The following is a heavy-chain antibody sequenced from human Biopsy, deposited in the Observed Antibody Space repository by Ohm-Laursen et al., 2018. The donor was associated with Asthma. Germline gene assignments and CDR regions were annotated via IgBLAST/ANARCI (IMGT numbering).Heavy chain of an antibody. J-gene: IGHJ3*02. D-gene: IGHD3-9*01. CDR3: ARTYYDFLTGQVKDAFGI. Sequence: ATVKISCKASGYTFINYAIHWVRQAPGHSLEWMGWINAANGNTKYSQKFQGRLTISRDTSASTAYMELTSLRSEDTAAYYCARTYYDFLTGQVKDAFGIWGQGTMVTVSS. CDR1: GYTFINYA. V-gene: IGHV1-3*01. CDR2: INAANGNT.